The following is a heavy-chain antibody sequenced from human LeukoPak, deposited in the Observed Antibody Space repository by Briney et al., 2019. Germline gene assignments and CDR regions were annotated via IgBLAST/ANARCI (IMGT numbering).Heavy chain of an antibody. V-gene: IGHV4-38-2*02. D-gene: IGHD4/OR15-4a*01. CDR2: IYHSGST. CDR3: ARDKYPSVPGCLWCWYNWFDP. J-gene: IGHJ5*02. Sequence: SETLSLTCTVSGYSISSGYYWGWIRQPPGKGLEWIGSIYHSGSTYYNPSLKSRVTISVDTSKNQFSLKLSSVTAADTAVYYCARDKYPSVPGCLWCWYNWFDPWGQGTLVTVSS. CDR1: GYSISSGYY.